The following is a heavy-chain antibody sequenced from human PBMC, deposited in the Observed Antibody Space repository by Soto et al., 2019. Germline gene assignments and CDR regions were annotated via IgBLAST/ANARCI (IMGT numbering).Heavy chain of an antibody. Sequence: DSVKVSCKASGYTFTSYYMHWVRQAPGQGLEWMGIINPSGGSTSYAQKFQGRVTMTRDTSTSTVYMELSSLRSEDTAVYYCARGEKITIFGVVIISGIHFDPWGQGTLVTVSS. J-gene: IGHJ5*02. CDR1: GYTFTSYY. D-gene: IGHD3-3*01. V-gene: IGHV1-46*03. CDR2: INPSGGST. CDR3: ARGEKITIFGVVIISGIHFDP.